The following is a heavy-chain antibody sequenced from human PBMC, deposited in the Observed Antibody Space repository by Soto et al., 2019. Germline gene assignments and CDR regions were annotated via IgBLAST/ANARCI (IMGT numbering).Heavy chain of an antibody. CDR1: GFTFSSYA. V-gene: IGHV3-23*01. Sequence: GGSLRLSCAACGFTFSSYAMTWVRQAPGKGLEWVSAISGSGGSTYYADSVKGQFTISRDNSKNTLYLQMNSLRAEDTAVYYCAKGLYSGSYFDYWGQGTLVTVSS. CDR2: ISGSGGST. CDR3: AKGLYSGSYFDY. J-gene: IGHJ4*02. D-gene: IGHD1-26*01.